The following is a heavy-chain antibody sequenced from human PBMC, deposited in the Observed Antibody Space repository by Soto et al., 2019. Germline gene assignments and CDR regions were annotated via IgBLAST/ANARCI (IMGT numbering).Heavy chain of an antibody. CDR2: ISGSGGST. Sequence: GGSLRLSCAASGFTFSSYGMSWVRQAPGKGLEWVSDISGSGGSTYYADSVKGRFTISRDNSKNTLYLQMNSLRAEDTAVYYCAKGLPKVVVAATPDFSWGQGTLVTVSS. D-gene: IGHD2-15*01. V-gene: IGHV3-23*01. CDR3: AKGLPKVVVAATPDFS. J-gene: IGHJ5*02. CDR1: GFTFSSYG.